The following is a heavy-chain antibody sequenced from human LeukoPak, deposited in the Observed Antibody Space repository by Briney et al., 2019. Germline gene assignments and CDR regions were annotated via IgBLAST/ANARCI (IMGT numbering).Heavy chain of an antibody. CDR2: ISAYNGNT. V-gene: IGHV1-18*01. J-gene: IGHJ6*03. Sequence: ASVKVSCKASGYTFTGYGISWVRQAPGQGLEWMGWISAYNGNTNYAQKLQGRVTMTTDTSTSTAYMELRSLRSDDTAVHYCARRSQEQQLVLYYYYYMDVWGKGTTVTVSS. CDR3: ARRSQEQQLVLYYYYYMDV. D-gene: IGHD6-13*01. CDR1: GYTFTGYG.